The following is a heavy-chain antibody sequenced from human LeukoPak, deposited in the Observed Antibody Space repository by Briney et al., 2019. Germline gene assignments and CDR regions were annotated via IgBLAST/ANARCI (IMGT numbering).Heavy chain of an antibody. V-gene: IGHV4-39*07. D-gene: IGHD2-21*02. CDR3: ARDAEGVGDADRLFDY. J-gene: IGHJ4*02. Sequence: SETLSLTCTVSGGSISSSSYYWGWIRQPPGKGLEWIGSIYYSGSTYYNPSLKSRVTISVDTSKNQFSLKLSSVTAADTAVYYCARDAEGVGDADRLFDYWGQGTLVTVSS. CDR2: IYYSGST. CDR1: GGSISSSSYY.